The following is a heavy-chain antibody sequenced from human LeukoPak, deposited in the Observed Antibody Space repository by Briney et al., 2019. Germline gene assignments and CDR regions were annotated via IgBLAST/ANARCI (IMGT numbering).Heavy chain of an antibody. CDR3: ARHALRGWELRSGAFDI. D-gene: IGHD1-26*01. CDR1: GYSISSGYY. Sequence: PSETLSLTCAVSGYSISSGYYWGWIRQPPGKGLEWIGSIYHSGSTYYNPSLKSRVTISVDTSKNQFSLKLSSVTAADTAVYYCARHALRGWELRSGAFDIWGQGTMVTVSS. CDR2: IYHSGST. J-gene: IGHJ3*02. V-gene: IGHV4-38-2*01.